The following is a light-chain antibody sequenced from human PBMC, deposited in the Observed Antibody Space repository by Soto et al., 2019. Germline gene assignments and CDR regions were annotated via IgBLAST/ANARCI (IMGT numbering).Light chain of an antibody. CDR1: SSNIGAGYD. J-gene: IGLJ3*02. Sequence: QCVLTQPPSVSGAPGQRVTISCTGSSSNIGAGYDVHWYQQVPGTAPKLLIYGNTNRPSGVPDRFSGSKSGTSASLAITGLQAEDEADYYCQSYDSSLSGWRVFGGGTQLTVL. V-gene: IGLV1-40*01. CDR2: GNT. CDR3: QSYDSSLSGWRV.